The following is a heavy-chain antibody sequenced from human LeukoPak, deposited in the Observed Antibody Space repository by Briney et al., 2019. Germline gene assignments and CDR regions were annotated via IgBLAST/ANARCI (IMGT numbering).Heavy chain of an antibody. V-gene: IGHV4-39*07. CDR1: GGSISSSSYY. CDR3: ARGRIASGAYYYYMDV. J-gene: IGHJ6*03. Sequence: SETLSLTCTVSGGSISSSSYYWGWIRQPPGKGLEWIGSIYYSGSTSYSPSLKSRVTMSVDTSTNQVSLKLSSVTAADTAVYYCARGRIASGAYYYYMDVWGKGTTVTVSS. CDR2: IYYSGST. D-gene: IGHD2-21*01.